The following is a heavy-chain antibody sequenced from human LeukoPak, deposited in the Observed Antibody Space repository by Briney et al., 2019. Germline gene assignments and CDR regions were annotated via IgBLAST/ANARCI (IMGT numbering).Heavy chain of an antibody. V-gene: IGHV1-2*02. CDR3: ARDGAFDT. J-gene: IGHJ3*02. Sequence: ASVKISCKASGFIFTAYYIHWVRQAPGQGLEWMGWINPNSGGTNYAQKFQGRVTMTRDTSISTAYMELSRLRSDDTAVYYCARDGAFDTWGQGTMVTVSS. CDR2: INPNSGGT. CDR1: GFIFTAYY.